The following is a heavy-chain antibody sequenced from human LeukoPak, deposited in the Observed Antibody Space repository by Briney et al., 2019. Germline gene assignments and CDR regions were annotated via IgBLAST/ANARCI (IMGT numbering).Heavy chain of an antibody. CDR1: GFTFGIYA. J-gene: IGHJ6*03. D-gene: IGHD3-10*01. CDR3: AREGPGSGNSYYYYMDV. CDR2: ISSSTTYI. V-gene: IGHV3-21*01. Sequence: PGGSLRLSCAASGFTFGIYAMNWVRQAPGKGLEWVSSISSSTTYIYYADSVKGRFTISRDNAKNSLYLQMNSLRAEDTAVYYCAREGPGSGNSYYYYMDVWGQGTLVTVSS.